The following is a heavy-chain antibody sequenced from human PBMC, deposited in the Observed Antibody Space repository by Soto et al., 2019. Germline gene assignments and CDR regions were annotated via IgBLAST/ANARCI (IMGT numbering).Heavy chain of an antibody. D-gene: IGHD2-21*02. J-gene: IGHJ4*02. V-gene: IGHV3-74*01. CDR1: GFTFSSYW. CDR2: INSDGSST. CDR3: ARTSLVVPATTRQDY. Sequence: EVQLVESGGGLVQPGGSLRLSCAASGFTFSSYWMHWVRQAPGKGLVWVSRINSDGSSTSYADSVKGRFTISRDNAKNPVYQQMNSLRAEDTAVYYCARTSLVVPATTRQDYWGQGTLVTVSS.